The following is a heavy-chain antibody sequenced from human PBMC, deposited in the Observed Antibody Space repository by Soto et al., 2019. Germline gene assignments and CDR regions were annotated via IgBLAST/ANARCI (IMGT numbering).Heavy chain of an antibody. J-gene: IGHJ4*02. Sequence: GGSLRLSCAASGFTVSSNYMSWVRQAPGKGLEWVSVIYSGGSTYYADSVKGRFTISRDNSKNTLYLQMNSLRAEDTAVYYCARLTEHRQYDFWSGRYPGLFDYWGQGTLVTVSS. CDR1: GFTVSSNY. V-gene: IGHV3-66*04. CDR3: ARLTEHRQYDFWSGRYPGLFDY. D-gene: IGHD3-3*01. CDR2: IYSGGST.